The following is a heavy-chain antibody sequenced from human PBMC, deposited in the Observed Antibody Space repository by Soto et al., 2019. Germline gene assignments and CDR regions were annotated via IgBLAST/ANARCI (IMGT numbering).Heavy chain of an antibody. CDR3: ARAIAVAGTFDY. CDR2: IYYSGST. V-gene: IGHV4-59*01. CDR1: GGSISSYY. Sequence: QVQLQESGPGLVKPSETLSLTCTVSGGSISSYYWSWIRQPPGKGLEWIGYIYYSGSTNYNPSLKRRVTISVDTSKNQFSLKLSSVTAADTAVYYCARAIAVAGTFDYWGQGTLVTVSS. J-gene: IGHJ4*02. D-gene: IGHD6-19*01.